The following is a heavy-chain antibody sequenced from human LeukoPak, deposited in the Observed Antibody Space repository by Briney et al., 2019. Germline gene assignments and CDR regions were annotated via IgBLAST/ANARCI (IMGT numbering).Heavy chain of an antibody. J-gene: IGHJ3*02. Sequence: GSLKISCKSSGYSFTSYGIGWVRQMPGKGLEWMEIIYPGDSDTRYSPSFQGQVTISADKSISTAYLQWSSLKASDTAMYYCARQHSSGSDAFDIWGQGTMVTVSS. CDR3: ARQHSSGSDAFDI. CDR2: IYPGDSDT. V-gene: IGHV5-51*01. CDR1: GYSFTSYG. D-gene: IGHD3-22*01.